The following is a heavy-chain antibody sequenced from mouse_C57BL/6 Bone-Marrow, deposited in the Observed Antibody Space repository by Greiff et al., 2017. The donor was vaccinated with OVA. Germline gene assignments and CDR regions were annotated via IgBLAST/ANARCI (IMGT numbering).Heavy chain of an antibody. V-gene: IGHV1-82*01. Sequence: QVQLQQSGPELVKPGASVKISCKASGYAFSSSWMNWVKQRPGKGLEWIGRIYPGDGDTNYNGKFKGKATLTADKSSSTAYMQLSSLTSEDSAVYFCARRDGYYVGFAYWGQGTLVTVSA. CDR2: IYPGDGDT. D-gene: IGHD2-3*01. CDR1: GYAFSSSW. CDR3: ARRDGYYVGFAY. J-gene: IGHJ3*01.